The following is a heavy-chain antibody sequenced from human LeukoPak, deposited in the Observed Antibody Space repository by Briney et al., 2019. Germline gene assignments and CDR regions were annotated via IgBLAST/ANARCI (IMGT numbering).Heavy chain of an antibody. CDR3: AKDIAGRYYYYMDV. J-gene: IGHJ6*03. Sequence: GGSLRLSCAASGFTFSSYGMSWVRQAPGKGLEWVSAISGSGGSTYYADSVKGRFTISRDNSKNTLYLQMKSLRAEDTAMYYCAKDIAGRYYYYMDVWGKGTTVTISS. CDR1: GFTFSSYG. CDR2: ISGSGGST. D-gene: IGHD6-13*01. V-gene: IGHV3-23*01.